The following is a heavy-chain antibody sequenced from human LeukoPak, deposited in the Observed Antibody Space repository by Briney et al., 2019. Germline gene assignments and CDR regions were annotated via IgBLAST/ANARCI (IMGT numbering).Heavy chain of an antibody. Sequence: SQTLSLTCVVSGDSVSSKNGAWNWIRQSPSRGLEWLGRTYYRFKWYNDYAESMEGRMTISQVTSKNQYSLHLNSVTPDDTAVYYCARDFGTTGWHTFDYWGQGTLVTVSS. J-gene: IGHJ4*02. D-gene: IGHD6-19*01. V-gene: IGHV6-1*01. CDR2: TYYRFKWYN. CDR1: GDSVSSKNGA. CDR3: ARDFGTTGWHTFDY.